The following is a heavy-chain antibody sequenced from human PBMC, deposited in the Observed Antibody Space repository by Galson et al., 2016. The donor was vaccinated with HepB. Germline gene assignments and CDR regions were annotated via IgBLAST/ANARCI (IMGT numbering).Heavy chain of an antibody. CDR2: IHWNEDK. CDR3: ARTKNYYYGMDV. CDR1: GFSLSTSGMC. Sequence: PALVKPTQTLTLTCTFSGFSLSTSGMCVSWIRQPPGKALEWLALIHWNEDKYYSTSLKTRLTISKDTSKNQVVLTMNNMDPVDTATYYCARTKNYYYGMDVWGQGTTVTVSS. J-gene: IGHJ6*02. V-gene: IGHV2-70*01.